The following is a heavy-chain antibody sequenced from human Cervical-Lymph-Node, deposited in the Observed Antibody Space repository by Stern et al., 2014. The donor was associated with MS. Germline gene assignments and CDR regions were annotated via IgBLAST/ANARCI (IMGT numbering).Heavy chain of an antibody. CDR2: IGTAGDT. Sequence: EVQLEESGGGLVQPGGSLRLSCAASGFTFSSYDMHWVRQATGKGLEWVSAIGTAGDTYYPGSVKGRFTISRENAKNSLYLQMNSLRAGDTAVYYCARGRAVAGHFDYWGQGTLVTVSS. CDR1: GFTFSSYD. J-gene: IGHJ4*02. V-gene: IGHV3-13*01. CDR3: ARGRAVAGHFDY. D-gene: IGHD6-19*01.